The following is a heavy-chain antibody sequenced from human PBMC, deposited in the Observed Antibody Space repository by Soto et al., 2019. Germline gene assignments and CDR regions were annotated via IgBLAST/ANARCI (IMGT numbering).Heavy chain of an antibody. CDR3: ARGWPVYYGSGSPYYYGMDV. Sequence: GESLKISCKGSGYSFTSYWISWVRQMPGKGLEWMGRIDPSDSYTNYSPSFQGHVTISADKSISTAYLQWSSLKASDTAMYYCARGWPVYYGSGSPYYYGMDVWGQGTTDTVSS. V-gene: IGHV5-10-1*01. J-gene: IGHJ6*02. D-gene: IGHD3-10*01. CDR2: IDPSDSYT. CDR1: GYSFTSYW.